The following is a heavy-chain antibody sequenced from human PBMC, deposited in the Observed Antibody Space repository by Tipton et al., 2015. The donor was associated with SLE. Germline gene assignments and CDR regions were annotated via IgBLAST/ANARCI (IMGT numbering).Heavy chain of an antibody. CDR3: ASLRLGELSSLFY. J-gene: IGHJ4*02. CDR1: GFTFSSYW. CDR2: IKQDGSEK. V-gene: IGHV3-7*01. D-gene: IGHD3-16*02. Sequence: VQLVQSGGGLVQPGGSLRLSCAASGFTFSSYWMSWVRQAPGKGLEWVANIKQDGSEKYHVDSVKGRFTISRDNAKNSLYLQMNSLRAEDTAVYYCASLRLGELSSLFYWGQGTLVTVSS.